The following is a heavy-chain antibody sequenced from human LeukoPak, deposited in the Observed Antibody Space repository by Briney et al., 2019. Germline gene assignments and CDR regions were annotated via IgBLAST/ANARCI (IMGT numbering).Heavy chain of an antibody. CDR3: ARGEYYYDSNSAYRYFDP. D-gene: IGHD3-22*01. CDR2: IYTTGNT. J-gene: IGHJ5*02. V-gene: IGHV4-4*07. Sequence: SETLSLTCTVSGGSISSYYWSWIRQPAGKGLEWIGRIYTTGNTNYNPSLKSRVTMSIDTSKKQFSLKLSSVPAADTAVYYCARGEYYYDSNSAYRYFDPWGQGTLVTVSS. CDR1: GGSISSYY.